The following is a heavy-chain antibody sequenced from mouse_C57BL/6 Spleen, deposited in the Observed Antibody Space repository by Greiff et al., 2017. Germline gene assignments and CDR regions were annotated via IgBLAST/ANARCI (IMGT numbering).Heavy chain of an antibody. Sequence: QVQLQQSGPELVKPGASVKISCKASGYAFSSSWMNWVKQRHGKGLEWIGRIYTGDGDTNYNGKFKGKATLTADKASSTAYMQLSSLTSEDSAVYFCANYYGGYFDVWGTGTTVTVSS. CDR2: IYTGDGDT. CDR1: GYAFSSSW. V-gene: IGHV1-82*01. D-gene: IGHD1-2*01. J-gene: IGHJ1*03. CDR3: ANYYGGYFDV.